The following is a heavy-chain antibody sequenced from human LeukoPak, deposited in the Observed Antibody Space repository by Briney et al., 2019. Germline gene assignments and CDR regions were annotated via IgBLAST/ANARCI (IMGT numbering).Heavy chain of an antibody. CDR2: ISWNSGSI. J-gene: IGHJ2*01. Sequence: GRSLRLSCAASGFTFDDYAMHWARQAPGKGLEWVSGISWNSGSIGYADSVKGRFTISRDNAKNSLYLQMSSLRAEDTALYYCAKDIGSSTFWYFDLWGRGTLVTVSS. V-gene: IGHV3-9*01. D-gene: IGHD6-6*01. CDR1: GFTFDDYA. CDR3: AKDIGSSTFWYFDL.